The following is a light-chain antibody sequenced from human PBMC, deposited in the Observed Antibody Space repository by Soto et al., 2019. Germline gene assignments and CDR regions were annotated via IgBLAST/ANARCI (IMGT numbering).Light chain of an antibody. CDR3: SSYAGSSHVV. CDR2: EVS. V-gene: IGLV2-8*01. Sequence: SALTQPPSASGSPGQSVTISCTGTSSDVGGYNYVSWYQQHPGKAPKLMIYEVSKRPSGVPDRFSGSKSGNTASLTVSGLQAEDEADYYCSSYAGSSHVVFGGGTKVTVL. J-gene: IGLJ2*01. CDR1: SSDVGGYNY.